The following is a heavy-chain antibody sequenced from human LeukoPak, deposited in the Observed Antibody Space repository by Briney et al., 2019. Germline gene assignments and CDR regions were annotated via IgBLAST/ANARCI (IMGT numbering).Heavy chain of an antibody. CDR1: GITLSNYG. V-gene: IGHV3-23*01. J-gene: IGHJ6*02. CDR2: ISGSGGNT. CDR3: AKRDYYYGMDD. Sequence: GGSLRLSCAVSGITLSNYGMSWVRQAPGKGLEWVSGISGSGGNTYYADSVKGRFTISRDNSKNTLYLQMNSLRAEDTAVYYCAKRDYYYGMDDWGQGTTVTVSS.